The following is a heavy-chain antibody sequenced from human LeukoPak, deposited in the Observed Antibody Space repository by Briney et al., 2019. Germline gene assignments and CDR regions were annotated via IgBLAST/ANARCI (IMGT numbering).Heavy chain of an antibody. CDR3: AKGRFGAGHY. Sequence: GGSLRLSCAASGFTFGDYTMHWFRQPPGRGLQWVSLITGDGGTTSYAGSVKGRFTISRDNSKNSLYLHMNSLRNEDTALYYCAKGRFGAGHYWGQGTLVTVSS. D-gene: IGHD3-3*01. CDR2: ITGDGGTT. V-gene: IGHV3-43*02. J-gene: IGHJ4*02. CDR1: GFTFGDYT.